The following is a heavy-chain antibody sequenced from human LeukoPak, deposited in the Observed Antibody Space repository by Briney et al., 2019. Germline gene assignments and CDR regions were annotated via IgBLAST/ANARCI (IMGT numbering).Heavy chain of an antibody. CDR3: ARDERYCSGGSCYSGSSTD. V-gene: IGHV1-2*02. D-gene: IGHD2-15*01. Sequence: ASVKVSCKASGCTFTGYYMHWVRQAPGQGLEWMGWINPNSGGTNYAQKFQGRVTMTRDTSISTAYMELSRLRSDDTAVYYCARDERYCSGGSCYSGSSTDWGQGTLVTVSS. J-gene: IGHJ4*02. CDR1: GCTFTGYY. CDR2: INPNSGGT.